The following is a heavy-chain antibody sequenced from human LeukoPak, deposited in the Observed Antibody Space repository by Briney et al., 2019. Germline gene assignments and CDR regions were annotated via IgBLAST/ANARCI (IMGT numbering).Heavy chain of an antibody. CDR1: GFTFSSYW. CDR2: IKQDGSEK. V-gene: IGHV3-7*03. D-gene: IGHD2-2*01. CDR3: ARDLGFCSSTSCFPRY. Sequence: GGSLRLSCAASGFTFSSYWMNWVRQAPGKGLEWVANIKQDGSEKNYVDSVKGRFTISRDNAKNSLYLQMNSLRVKDTAVYYCARDLGFCSSTSCFPRYWGQGTLVTVSS. J-gene: IGHJ4*02.